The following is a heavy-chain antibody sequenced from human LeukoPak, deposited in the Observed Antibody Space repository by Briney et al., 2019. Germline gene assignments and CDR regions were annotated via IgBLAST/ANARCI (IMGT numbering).Heavy chain of an antibody. CDR1: GDSISSYY. Sequence: SETLSLTCNVSGDSISSYYWTWIRQPAGKGLQWIGRIFTSGSTSYNPSLKSRLTISLDMSKNQFSLKLTSVTAADTAVYYCARPDFDEMASHPYDLWGRGTLVTVSS. V-gene: IGHV4-4*07. CDR2: IFTSGST. J-gene: IGHJ2*01. CDR3: ARPDFDEMASHPYDL. D-gene: IGHD5-24*01.